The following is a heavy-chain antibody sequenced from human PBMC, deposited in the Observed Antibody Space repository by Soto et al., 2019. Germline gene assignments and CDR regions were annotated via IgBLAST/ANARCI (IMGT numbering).Heavy chain of an antibody. CDR1: GGSISSGGYY. CDR2: IYYSGST. J-gene: IGHJ3*02. D-gene: IGHD3-9*01. Sequence: LSLTCTVSGGSISSGGYYWSWIRQHPGKGLEWIGYIYYSGSTYYNPSLKSRVTISVDTSKNQFSLKLSSVTAADTAVYYCARGQLRYFDWLYPVDAFDIWGQGTMVTVS. V-gene: IGHV4-31*03. CDR3: ARGQLRYFDWLYPVDAFDI.